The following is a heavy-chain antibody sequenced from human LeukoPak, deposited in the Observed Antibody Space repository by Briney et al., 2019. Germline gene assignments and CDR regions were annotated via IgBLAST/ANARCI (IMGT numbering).Heavy chain of an antibody. D-gene: IGHD3-3*01. CDR2: ISVYSGKT. CDR3: ARGPRIVGVVTTTDY. Sequence: ASVKVSCKASGYTFTSFGISWVRQAPEQGLEWMGWISVYSGKTDYAQKFQGRVTMTTDTSTTTSYMELRSLRSDDTAVYYCARGPRIVGVVTTTDYWGQGTLVTVSS. J-gene: IGHJ4*02. CDR1: GYTFTSFG. V-gene: IGHV1-18*01.